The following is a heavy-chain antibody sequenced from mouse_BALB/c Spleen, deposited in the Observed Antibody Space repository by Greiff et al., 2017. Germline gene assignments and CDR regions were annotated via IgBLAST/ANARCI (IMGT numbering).Heavy chain of an antibody. D-gene: IGHD2-2*01. CDR1: GFTFSSFG. V-gene: IGHV5-17*02. Sequence: EVQGVESGGGLVQPGGSRKLSCAASGFTFSSFGMHWVRQAPEKGLEWVAYISSGSSTIYYADTVKGRFTISRDNPKNTLFLQMTSLRSEDTAMYYCARDGYDEGFAYWGQGTLVTVSA. CDR2: ISSGSSTI. J-gene: IGHJ3*01. CDR3: ARDGYDEGFAY.